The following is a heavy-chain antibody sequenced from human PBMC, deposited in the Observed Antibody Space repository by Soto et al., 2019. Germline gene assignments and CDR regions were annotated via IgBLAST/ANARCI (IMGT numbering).Heavy chain of an antibody. CDR1: GGSITTAGYS. Sequence: SETLSLTCIVSGGSITTAGYSWSWIRQPPGKALEWIGYVYHTGNAYPKPSLKSRVTISLDRSKNQFSLKMTSVTAADTALYYCASRPFYYYGLDVWGQGTTVTVSS. J-gene: IGHJ6*02. CDR3: ASRPFYYYGLDV. CDR2: VYHTGNA. V-gene: IGHV4-30-2*01.